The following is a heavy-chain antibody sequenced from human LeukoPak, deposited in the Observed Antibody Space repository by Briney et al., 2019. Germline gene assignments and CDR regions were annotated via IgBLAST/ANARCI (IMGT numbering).Heavy chain of an antibody. J-gene: IGHJ3*02. V-gene: IGHV4-39*07. Sequence: SETLSLTCTVSGGSISSSSYYWGWIRQPPGKGLEWIGSIYYSGSTYYNPSLKSRVTISVDTSKNQFSLKLSSVTAADTAVYYCARVRFDGDYRWLVMGAFDIWGQGTMVTVSS. CDR3: ARVRFDGDYRWLVMGAFDI. D-gene: IGHD4-17*01. CDR1: GGSISSSSYY. CDR2: IYYSGST.